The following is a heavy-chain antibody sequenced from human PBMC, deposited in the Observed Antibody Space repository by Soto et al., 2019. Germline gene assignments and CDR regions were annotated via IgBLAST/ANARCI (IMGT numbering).Heavy chain of an antibody. CDR1: GFTFSSHW. CDR2: SSRDGTAT. J-gene: IGHJ3*02. CDR3: VRSFCSSTSCSPWDAFDI. D-gene: IGHD2-2*01. V-gene: IGHV3-74*01. Sequence: EVQLVESGGGLVQPGGSLRLSCAASGFTFSSHWMQWVRQPTGKGLVWVSRSSRDGTATYSADSVRGRFTSSRDNAKNAAYLQMNSLRAEDTAVYYCVRSFCSSTSCSPWDAFDIWGQGTMVTVSS.